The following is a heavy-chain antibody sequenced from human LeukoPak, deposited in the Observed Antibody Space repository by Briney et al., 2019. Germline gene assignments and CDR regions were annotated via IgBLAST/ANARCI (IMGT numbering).Heavy chain of an antibody. J-gene: IGHJ6*04. D-gene: IGHD3-10*02. CDR3: AELSITMIGGV. CDR2: ISSSGSTI. CDR1: GGSFSGYY. V-gene: IGHV3-11*04. Sequence: LSLTCAVYGGSFSGYYWSWVRQAPGKGLEWVSYISSSGSTIYYADSVKGRFTISRDNAKNSLYLQMNSLRAEDTAVYYCAELSITMIGGVWGKGTTVTISS.